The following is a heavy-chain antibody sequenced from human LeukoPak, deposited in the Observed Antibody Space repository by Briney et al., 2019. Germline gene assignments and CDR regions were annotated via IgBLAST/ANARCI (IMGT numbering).Heavy chain of an antibody. CDR1: GGSISSGSYY. D-gene: IGHD3-10*01. CDR3: ARESMVRGTNWFDP. J-gene: IGHJ5*02. CDR2: IYTSGST. V-gene: IGHV4-61*02. Sequence: SETLSLTCTVSGGSISSGSYYWSWIWQPAGKGLEWIGRIYTSGSTNYNPSLKSRVTISVDTSKNQFSLKLSSVTAADTAVYYCARESMVRGTNWFDPWGQGTLVTVSS.